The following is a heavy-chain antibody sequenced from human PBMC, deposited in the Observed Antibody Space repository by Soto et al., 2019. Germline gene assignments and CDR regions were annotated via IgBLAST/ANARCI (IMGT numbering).Heavy chain of an antibody. CDR2: FKHSGGT. CDR1: DGSFSDYY. Sequence: QVHLQQWGAGLLKPSETLSLTCGVYDGSFSDYYWSWIRQPPGKGLEWIGEFKHSGGTNYSPSLKSRVTILGDTSNNQFSLKLTSVTAADPAMYYCARQVVGLAVTQDWGQGTLVTVSS. D-gene: IGHD6-19*01. V-gene: IGHV4-34*01. J-gene: IGHJ4*02. CDR3: ARQVVGLAVTQD.